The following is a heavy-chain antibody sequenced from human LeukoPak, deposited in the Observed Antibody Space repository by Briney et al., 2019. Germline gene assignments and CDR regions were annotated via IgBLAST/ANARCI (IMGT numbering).Heavy chain of an antibody. J-gene: IGHJ4*02. CDR3: AKSFGELLGALY. D-gene: IGHD1-26*01. CDR1: GFTFSSYG. V-gene: IGHV3-30*18. CDR2: ISYDGSNK. Sequence: PGGSLRLSCAASGFTFSSYGMHWARQAPGKGLEWVAVISYDGSNKYYADSVKGRFTIFRDNSKNTLYLQMNSLRAEDTAVYYCAKSFGELLGALYWGQGTLVTVSS.